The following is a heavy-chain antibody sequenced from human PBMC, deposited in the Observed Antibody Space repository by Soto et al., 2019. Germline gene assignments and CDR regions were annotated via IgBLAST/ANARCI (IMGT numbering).Heavy chain of an antibody. Sequence: EVQLVESGGGLVQPGGSLRLSCAASGFTVSSNYMSWVRQAPGKGLEWVSVIYSGGSTYYADSVKGRFTISRDNSKNTLYLQMNSLRAEDTAVYYCARLGNWGSETNYWYFDLWGRGTLVTVSS. J-gene: IGHJ2*01. CDR3: ARLGNWGSETNYWYFDL. CDR1: GFTVSSNY. CDR2: IYSGGST. D-gene: IGHD7-27*01. V-gene: IGHV3-66*04.